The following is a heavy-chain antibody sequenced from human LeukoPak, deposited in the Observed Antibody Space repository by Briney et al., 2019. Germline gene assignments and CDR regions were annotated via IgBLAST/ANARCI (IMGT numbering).Heavy chain of an antibody. J-gene: IGHJ4*02. Sequence: GGSLRLSCAASGFTFSSYAMHWVRQAPGKGLEWVAFIHYDGSNNYYADSVKGRFTISRDNFKNILYLHLNSPRAEDTAVYYCAKENFGANYFDYWGQGSLVTVSA. D-gene: IGHD4-17*01. CDR1: GFTFSSYA. CDR2: IHYDGSNN. V-gene: IGHV3-30*02. CDR3: AKENFGANYFDY.